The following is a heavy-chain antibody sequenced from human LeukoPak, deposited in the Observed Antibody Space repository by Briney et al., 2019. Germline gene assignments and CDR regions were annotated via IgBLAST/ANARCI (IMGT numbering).Heavy chain of an antibody. J-gene: IGHJ6*01. D-gene: IGHD3-10*01. Sequence: SETLSLTCAVYGGSFSGYYWSWIRQPPGKELEWIGEINHSGSTNYNPSLKSRATISVDTSKNQFSLKLSSVTAADTGVYYRARLRVRGSGSFYYYYYRMDAWGKGATVTVSP. CDR3: ARLRVRGSGSFYYYYYRMDA. CDR2: INHSGST. CDR1: GGSFSGYY. V-gene: IGHV4-34*01.